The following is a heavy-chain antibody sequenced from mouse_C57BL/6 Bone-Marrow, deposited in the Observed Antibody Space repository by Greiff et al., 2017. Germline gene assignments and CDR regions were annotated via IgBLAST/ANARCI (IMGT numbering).Heavy chain of an antibody. Sequence: VKLVESGPGLVQPSQSLSITCTVSGFSLTSYGVHWVRQSPGKGLEWLGVIWRGGSTDYNAAFMSRLSITKDNSKSQVFFKMNSLQADDTAIYYCAKNAIYDGYYAAMDYWGQGTSVTVSS. CDR2: IWRGGST. D-gene: IGHD2-3*01. CDR1: GFSLTSYG. V-gene: IGHV2-5*01. J-gene: IGHJ4*01. CDR3: AKNAIYDGYYAAMDY.